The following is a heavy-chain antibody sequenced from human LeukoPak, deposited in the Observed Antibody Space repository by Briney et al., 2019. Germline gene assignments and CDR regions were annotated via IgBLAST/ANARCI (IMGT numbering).Heavy chain of an antibody. D-gene: IGHD3-10*01. CDR3: ERIGSGSYALDY. CDR1: GYGFTSYW. V-gene: IGHV5-51*01. J-gene: IGHJ4*02. Sequence: GESLKISCKGSGYGFTSYWIAWVRQMPGKGLEWMRIIYPGDSDTRSSPSFQGQVTISVVKSITTAYLQWSSLKASDTAIYYCERIGSGSYALDYWGQGTLVTVSS. CDR2: IYPGDSDT.